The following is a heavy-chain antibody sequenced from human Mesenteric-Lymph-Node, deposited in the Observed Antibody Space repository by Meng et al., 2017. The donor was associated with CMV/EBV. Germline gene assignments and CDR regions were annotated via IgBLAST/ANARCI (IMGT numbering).Heavy chain of an antibody. CDR2: IRCDGTNK. V-gene: IGHV3-30*02. D-gene: IGHD6-6*01. CDR1: GFTFSSYD. J-gene: IGHJ6*02. CDR3: ARDERGYSSSSTLYYYYGMDV. Sequence: GESLKISCAASGFTFSSYDMQWVRQAPGKGLEWVAFIRCDGTNKYYADSVKGRFTISRDNAKNSLHLQMNSLRAEDTAVYYCARDERGYSSSSTLYYYYGMDVWGQGTTVTVSS.